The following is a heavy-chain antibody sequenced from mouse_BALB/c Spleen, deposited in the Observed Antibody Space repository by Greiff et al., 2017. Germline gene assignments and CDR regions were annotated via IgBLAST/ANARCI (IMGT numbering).Heavy chain of an antibody. CDR3: ARARYDYVAY. Sequence: VQLQQSGPGLVKPSQSLSLTCSVTGYSITSGYYWNWIRQFPGNKLEWMGYISYDGSNNYNPSLKNRISITRDTSKNQFFLKLNSVTTEDTATYYCARARYDYVAYWGQGTLVTVSA. CDR2: ISYDGSN. CDR1: GYSITSGYY. V-gene: IGHV3-6*02. D-gene: IGHD2-4*01. J-gene: IGHJ3*01.